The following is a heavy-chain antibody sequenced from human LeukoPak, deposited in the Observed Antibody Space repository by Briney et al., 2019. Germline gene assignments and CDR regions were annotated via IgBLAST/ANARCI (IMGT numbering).Heavy chain of an antibody. D-gene: IGHD6-6*01. CDR3: ARSMHSSSSRWSSYYYGMDV. Sequence: PSETLSLTCTVSGGSISSYYWSWIRQPPGKGLEWIGYIYYSGSTNYNPSLKSRVTISVDTSKNQFSLKLSSVTAADTAVYYCARSMHSSSSRWSSYYYGMDVWGQGTTVTVSS. CDR1: GGSISSYY. J-gene: IGHJ6*02. V-gene: IGHV4-59*12. CDR2: IYYSGST.